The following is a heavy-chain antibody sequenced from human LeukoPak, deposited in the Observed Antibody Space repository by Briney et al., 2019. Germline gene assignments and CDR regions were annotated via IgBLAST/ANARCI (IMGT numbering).Heavy chain of an antibody. CDR3: ARLGPLRYFDWLLETSNFDY. J-gene: IGHJ4*02. D-gene: IGHD3-9*01. V-gene: IGHV4-34*01. CDR2: INHSGST. Sequence: PSETLSLTCAVYGGSFSGYYWSWIRQPPGEGLEWIGEINHSGSTNYNPSLKSRVTISVDTSKNQFSLKLSSVTAADTAVYYCARLGPLRYFDWLLETSNFDYWGQGTLVTVSS. CDR1: GGSFSGYY.